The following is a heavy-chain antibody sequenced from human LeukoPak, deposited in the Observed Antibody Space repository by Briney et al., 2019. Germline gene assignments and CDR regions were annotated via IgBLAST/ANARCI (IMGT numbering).Heavy chain of an antibody. J-gene: IGHJ4*02. CDR2: ISHSGST. CDR3: ARDKGYDYVWGSYFDY. D-gene: IGHD3-16*01. Sequence: SETLSLTCAVYGGSFSVEWIGEISHSGSTNYNPSLKSRVTISVDTSKNQFSLKLSSVTAADTAVYYCARDKGYDYVWGSYFDYWGQGTLVTVSS. CDR1: GGSFSV. V-gene: IGHV4-34*01.